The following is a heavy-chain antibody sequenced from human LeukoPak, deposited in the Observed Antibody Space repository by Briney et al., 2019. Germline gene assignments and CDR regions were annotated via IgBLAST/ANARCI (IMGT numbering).Heavy chain of an antibody. CDR1: GYSVTTYW. Sequence: GESLIISCKCSGYSVTTYWIGWVRPMPGKGLEWMGIIYPVDTDTRYSPSYQGQVTISADKSISTAYLQWSSLKASDTAMYFCARSGVVTFRQYMDVWGTGTTVTVSS. V-gene: IGHV5-51*01. CDR3: ARSGVVTFRQYMDV. J-gene: IGHJ6*03. CDR2: IYPVDTDT. D-gene: IGHD3-3*01.